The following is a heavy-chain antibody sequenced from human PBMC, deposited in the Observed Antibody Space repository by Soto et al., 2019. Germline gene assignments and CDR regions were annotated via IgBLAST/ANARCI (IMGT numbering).Heavy chain of an antibody. CDR1: GGSISSNY. J-gene: IGHJ4*02. V-gene: IGHV4-59*01. D-gene: IGHD6-13*01. CDR2: VYNSGST. CDR3: ARYRRGAVAGYTLDN. Sequence: SETLSLTCPVSGGSISSNYWTWIRQPPGKGLEWIGYVYNSGSTNYNPSLKSRVTISEDTSKSQFSLKVNSMTAADTAVYYCARYRRGAVAGYTLDNWGQGILVTVSP.